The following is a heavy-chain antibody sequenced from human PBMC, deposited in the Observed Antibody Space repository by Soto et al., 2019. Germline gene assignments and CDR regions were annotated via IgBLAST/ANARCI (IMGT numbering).Heavy chain of an antibody. Sequence: ASVKVSCQASGYSITSHYIHWVRQAPGQGLEWMGTIYPGGVNIAYAQKFKGRVTMTRNTSISTAYMELSSLRSEDTAVYYCARGRRYSGSYYIDYWGQGTLVTVSS. CDR2: IYPGGVNI. V-gene: IGHV1-46*01. CDR3: ARGRRYSGSYYIDY. J-gene: IGHJ4*02. CDR1: GYSITSHY. D-gene: IGHD1-26*01.